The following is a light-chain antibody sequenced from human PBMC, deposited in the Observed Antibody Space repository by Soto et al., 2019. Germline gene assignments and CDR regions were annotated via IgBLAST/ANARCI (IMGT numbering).Light chain of an antibody. CDR1: QSLVHSNGNTY. J-gene: IGKJ1*01. Sequence: DVVMTQSPLSLPVTLGQPASISCRSSQSLVHSNGNTYLTWVQQRPGQSPRRQIYAISKRDSGVPDQLSGSESGSDFTVKISRVEAEDVAIYYCMKGIRWRPPFGQGTKVGIK. V-gene: IGKV2-30*02. CDR2: AIS. CDR3: MKGIRWRPP.